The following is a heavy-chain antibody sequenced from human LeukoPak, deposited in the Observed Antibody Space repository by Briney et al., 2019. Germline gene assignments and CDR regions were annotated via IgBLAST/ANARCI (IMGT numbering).Heavy chain of an antibody. J-gene: IGHJ5*02. Sequence: PGGSLRLSCAASGFTFSSYWMSWVRQAPGKGLEWVANIKQDGSEKYYMDSVKGRFTISRDNAKNSLYLQMNSLRAEDTAVYYCASTCSGGSCLFDPWGQGTLVTVSS. V-gene: IGHV3-7*01. CDR1: GFTFSSYW. CDR3: ASTCSGGSCLFDP. CDR2: IKQDGSEK. D-gene: IGHD2-15*01.